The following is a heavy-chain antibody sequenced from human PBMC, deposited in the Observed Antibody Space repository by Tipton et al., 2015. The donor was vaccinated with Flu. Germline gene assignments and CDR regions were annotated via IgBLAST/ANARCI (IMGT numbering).Heavy chain of an antibody. V-gene: IGHV4-61*01. CDR3: AIGDFWSGYYVDY. D-gene: IGHD3-3*01. J-gene: IGHJ4*02. CDR2: IYYSGST. CDR1: GGSVSSGSYY. Sequence: TLSLTCTVSGGSVSSGSYYWSWIRQPPGKGLEWIGYIYYSGSTNYNPSLKSRVTISVDTSKNQFSLKLSSVTAADTAVYYCAIGDFWSGYYVDYWGQGTLVTVSS.